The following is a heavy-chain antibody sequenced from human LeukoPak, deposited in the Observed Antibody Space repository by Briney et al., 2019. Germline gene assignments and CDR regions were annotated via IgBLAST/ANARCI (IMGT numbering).Heavy chain of an antibody. CDR2: IHRDGNNI. Sequence: GGSLRPSCVASGFTFDTYRMHWVRQAPGKGLVWVSRIHRDGNNINYADFVQGRFTVSRDNAKNTLYLQMHSLRVEDTAMYYCARGLRDRYGMDVWGQGTTVTVSS. CDR3: ARGLRDRYGMDV. J-gene: IGHJ6*02. V-gene: IGHV3-74*01. CDR1: GFTFDTYR.